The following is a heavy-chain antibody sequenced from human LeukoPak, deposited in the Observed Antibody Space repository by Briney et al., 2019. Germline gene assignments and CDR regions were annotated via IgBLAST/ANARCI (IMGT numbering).Heavy chain of an antibody. CDR2: VYYSGST. CDR3: ARKYYFDY. J-gene: IGHJ4*02. V-gene: IGHV4-59*08. CDR1: GGSISTYY. Sequence: SETLSLTCTVSGGSISTYYWSWIRQPPGKGLEWIGYVYYSGSTNYNPSLKSRVTISVDTSKNQFSLKLGSVTAADTAVYYCARKYYFDYWGQGTLVTVSS.